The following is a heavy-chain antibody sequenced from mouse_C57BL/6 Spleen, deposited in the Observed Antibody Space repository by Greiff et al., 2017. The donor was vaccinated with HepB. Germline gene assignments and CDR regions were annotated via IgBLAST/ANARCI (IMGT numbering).Heavy chain of an antibody. V-gene: IGHV1-9*01. CDR3: ARYYITTGYAMDY. Sequence: QVQLQQSGAELMKPGASVKLSCKATGYTFTGYWIEWVKQRPGHGLEWIGEILPGSGSTNYNEKFKGKATFTADTSSNTAYMQLSSLTTEDSAINSCARYYITTGYAMDYWGQGTSVTVSS. CDR2: ILPGSGST. J-gene: IGHJ4*01. D-gene: IGHD1-1*01. CDR1: GYTFTGYW.